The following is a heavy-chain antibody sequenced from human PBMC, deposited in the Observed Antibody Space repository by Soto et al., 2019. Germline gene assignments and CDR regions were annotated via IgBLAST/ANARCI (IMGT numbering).Heavy chain of an antibody. CDR2: IYYSGST. CDR3: ARVHSSGWDFDY. V-gene: IGHV4-39*01. CDR1: GGSISSSTYY. D-gene: IGHD6-19*01. J-gene: IGHJ4*02. Sequence: QLQLQESGPGLVKPSETLSLTCTVSGGSISSSTYYWGWIRQPPGKGLEWIGSIYYSGSTYYNPSLKSRVTISVDTSKNQFSLKLSSVTAADTAVYYCARVHSSGWDFDYWGQGTLVTVSS.